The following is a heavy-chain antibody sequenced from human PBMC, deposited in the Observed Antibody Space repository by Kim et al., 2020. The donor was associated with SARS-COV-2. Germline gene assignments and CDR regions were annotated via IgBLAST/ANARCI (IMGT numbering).Heavy chain of an antibody. Sequence: GGSLRLSCAASGFTFSSYAMSWVRQAPGKGLEWVSAISGSGGSTYYADSVKGRFTISRDNSKNTLYLQMNSLRAEDTAVYYCATDPSDLAANKNWFDPWGQGTLVTVSS. V-gene: IGHV3-23*01. D-gene: IGHD2-15*01. CDR1: GFTFSSYA. J-gene: IGHJ5*02. CDR2: ISGSGGST. CDR3: ATDPSDLAANKNWFDP.